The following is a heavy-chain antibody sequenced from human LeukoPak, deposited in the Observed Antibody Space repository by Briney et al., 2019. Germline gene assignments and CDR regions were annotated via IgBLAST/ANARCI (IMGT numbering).Heavy chain of an antibody. J-gene: IGHJ3*02. D-gene: IGHD6-19*01. Sequence: GGSLRLSWAAGGCNFSSYEMNWGGQAAGKGREWDSYISSSGSTIYYADSVKGRFTISRDNAKNSLYLQMNSLRAEDTAVYYYARAAGRGDVFDIWGQGTMVTVSS. CDR1: GCNFSSYE. CDR2: ISSSGSTI. CDR3: ARAAGRGDVFDI. V-gene: IGHV3-48*03.